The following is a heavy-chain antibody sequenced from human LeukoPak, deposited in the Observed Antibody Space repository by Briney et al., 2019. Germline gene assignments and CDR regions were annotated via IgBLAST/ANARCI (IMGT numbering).Heavy chain of an antibody. Sequence: GGSLRLSCAASGLTFSSHGMQWVRQAPGRGLEWVAVISYDGSTKYYADSVKGRFTISRDNSKSTLYLQMNSLRAEDTAVYYCAKESGSRSYGAYFPHWGQGTLVTVSS. D-gene: IGHD6-13*01. CDR2: ISYDGSTK. J-gene: IGHJ1*01. V-gene: IGHV3-30*18. CDR1: GLTFSSHG. CDR3: AKESGSRSYGAYFPH.